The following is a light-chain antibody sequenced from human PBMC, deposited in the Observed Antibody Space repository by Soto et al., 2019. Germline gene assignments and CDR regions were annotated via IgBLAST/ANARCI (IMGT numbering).Light chain of an antibody. CDR2: AAS. V-gene: IGKV1-39*01. J-gene: IGKJ3*01. Sequence: DIQLTQSPSSLSASVGYRITITCRSSQSISRYLNWYQQKPVKAPEFLIYAASSLQSGFPSRFSGSGSGTDFTLTIISLQPEDFETYYCQQSYRTPLTFGPGTKVDTK. CDR3: QQSYRTPLT. CDR1: QSISRY.